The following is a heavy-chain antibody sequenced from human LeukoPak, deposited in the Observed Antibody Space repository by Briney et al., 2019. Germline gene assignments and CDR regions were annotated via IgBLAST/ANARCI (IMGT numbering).Heavy chain of an antibody. J-gene: IGHJ6*02. D-gene: IGHD4-17*01. Sequence: GGSLRLSCAASGFTFSRNGMHWVRQAPGKGLEWVAVISNDGSNKYYADSVKGRFTTSRDNSKNTLYLQMNSLRVEDTAVYYCAKDSDYGPDGGFHFYFYGMDVWGQGTTVTVSS. CDR1: GFTFSRNG. CDR2: ISNDGSNK. V-gene: IGHV3-30*18. CDR3: AKDSDYGPDGGFHFYFYGMDV.